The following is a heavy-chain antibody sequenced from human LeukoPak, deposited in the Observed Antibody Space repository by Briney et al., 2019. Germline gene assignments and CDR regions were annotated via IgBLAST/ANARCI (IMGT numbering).Heavy chain of an antibody. CDR1: GGSISSSSYY. Sequence: PSETLSLTCTVSGGSISSSSYYWGWIRQPPGKGLDWIGSIYYSGSTYYNPSLKSRVTISVDTSKNQFSLKLSSVTAADTAVYYCARDRTQWLLYYFDYWGQGTLVTVSS. CDR2: IYYSGST. J-gene: IGHJ4*02. V-gene: IGHV4-39*07. CDR3: ARDRTQWLLYYFDY. D-gene: IGHD5-12*01.